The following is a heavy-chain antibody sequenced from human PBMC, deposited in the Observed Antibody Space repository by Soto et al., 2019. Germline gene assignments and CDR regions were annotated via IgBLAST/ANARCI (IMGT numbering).Heavy chain of an antibody. D-gene: IGHD1-7*01. V-gene: IGHV3-64*01. Sequence: EVQLAESGGGMVQPGGSLRLSCVASGFTFSSYDMHWVRQAPGKVLEYVSSISSNGGTTYYGNSVKGRFTISRDNSKNTLYLQMVSLRAEDMAVYYCVRRVSGNYDYWGQGTLVTVSS. CDR3: VRRVSGNYDY. J-gene: IGHJ4*02. CDR1: GFTFSSYD. CDR2: ISSNGGTT.